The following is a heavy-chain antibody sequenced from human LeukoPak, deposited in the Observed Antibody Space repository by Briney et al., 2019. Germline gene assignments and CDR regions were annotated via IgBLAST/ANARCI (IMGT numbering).Heavy chain of an antibody. CDR2: TSWNSGSI. J-gene: IGHJ4*02. CDR3: AKDQMAQGDHFDY. CDR1: GFTFDDYA. D-gene: IGHD5-24*01. V-gene: IGHV3-9*01. Sequence: GRSLRLSCAASGFTFDDYAMHWVRQAPGKGLEWVSGTSWNSGSIGYADSVKGRFTISRDNAKNSLYLQMNSLRAEDTALYYCAKDQMAQGDHFDYWGQGALVTVSS.